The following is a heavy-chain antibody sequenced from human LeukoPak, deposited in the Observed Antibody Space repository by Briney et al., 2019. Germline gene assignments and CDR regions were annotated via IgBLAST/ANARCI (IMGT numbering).Heavy chain of an antibody. V-gene: IGHV6-1*01. CDR2: TYYRSKWFY. CDR3: VYSGIYYWFNP. Sequence: SQTLSLTCAISGDSVSGNSADWNWIRQSPSRGLEWLGRTYYRSKWFYDYAVSVKSRIAISPDTSKNQLSLQLSSVTPEDTAVYFCVYSGIYYWFNPWGQGTLVTVSS. CDR1: GDSVSGNSAD. D-gene: IGHD1-26*01. J-gene: IGHJ5*02.